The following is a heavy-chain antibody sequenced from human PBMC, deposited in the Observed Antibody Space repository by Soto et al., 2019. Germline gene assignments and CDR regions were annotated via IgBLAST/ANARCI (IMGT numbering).Heavy chain of an antibody. Sequence: QVQLVESGGGLVKPGGSLRLSCAASGFTFSDYYMSWIRQAPGKGLEWVSYISSSGSTIYYADSVKGRFTISRDNAKNSLYLQMNSLRAEDTAVYYCARDRYSSSWYGEGKRYYGMDVWGQGTTVTVSS. CDR3: ARDRYSSSWYGEGKRYYGMDV. J-gene: IGHJ6*02. D-gene: IGHD6-13*01. CDR2: ISSSGSTI. CDR1: GFTFSDYY. V-gene: IGHV3-11*01.